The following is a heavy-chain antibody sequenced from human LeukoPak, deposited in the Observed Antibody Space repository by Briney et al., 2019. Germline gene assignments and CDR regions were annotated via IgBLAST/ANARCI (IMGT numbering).Heavy chain of an antibody. CDR2: IWYDGSNK. D-gene: IGHD4-17*01. CDR1: GFTFSSYG. Sequence: PGGSLRLSCAASGFTFSSYGMHWVRQAPGKGLEWVAVIWYDGSNKYYADSVKGRFTISRDNSKNTLYLQMNSLRAEDTAVYYCARGRLRWSWFDGDYWGQGTLVTVSS. J-gene: IGHJ4*02. V-gene: IGHV3-33*01. CDR3: ARGRLRWSWFDGDY.